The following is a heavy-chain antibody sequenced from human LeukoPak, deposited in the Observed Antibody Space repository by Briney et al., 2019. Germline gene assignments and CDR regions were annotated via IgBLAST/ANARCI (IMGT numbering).Heavy chain of an antibody. CDR1: GFTFSAYW. CDR2: IKQDGSEK. CDR3: ARDTPGEESH. V-gene: IGHV3-7*01. J-gene: IGHJ4*02. D-gene: IGHD2-2*01. Sequence: GGSLRLSCSASGFTFSAYWMSWVRQALGKGLEWVANIKQDGSEKYYVDSVKGRFTISRDNAKNSLYLQMNSLRGEDTAVYYCARDTPGEESHWGQGTLVTVSS.